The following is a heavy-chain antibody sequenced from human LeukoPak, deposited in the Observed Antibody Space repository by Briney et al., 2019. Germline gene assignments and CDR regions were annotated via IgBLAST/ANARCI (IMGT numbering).Heavy chain of an antibody. Sequence: GASVKVSCKASGYTFTGYYMHWVRQAPGQGLEWMGWINPNSGGTNYAQKFQGRVTMTRDTSISTAYMELSRLRSDDTAVYYCARATWGYVSYFDYWGQGTLVTVSS. CDR3: ARATWGYVSYFDY. CDR2: INPNSGGT. CDR1: GYTFTGYY. V-gene: IGHV1-2*02. D-gene: IGHD3-16*01. J-gene: IGHJ4*02.